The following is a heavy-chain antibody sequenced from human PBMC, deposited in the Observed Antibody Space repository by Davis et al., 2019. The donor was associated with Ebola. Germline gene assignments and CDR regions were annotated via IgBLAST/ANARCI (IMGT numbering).Heavy chain of an antibody. CDR3: ARRYYYESFDP. V-gene: IGHV4-34*01. Sequence: MPSETLSPTCAVYGGSFSGYYWSWIRQPPGKGLEWIGEINHSGSTNYNPSLKSRVTISVDTSKNQFSLKLSSVTAADTAVYYCARRYYYESFDPWGQGTLVTVSS. D-gene: IGHD3-22*01. J-gene: IGHJ5*02. CDR1: GGSFSGYY. CDR2: INHSGST.